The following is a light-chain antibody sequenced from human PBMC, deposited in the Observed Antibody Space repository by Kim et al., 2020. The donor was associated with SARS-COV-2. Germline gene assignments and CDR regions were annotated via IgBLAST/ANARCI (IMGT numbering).Light chain of an antibody. V-gene: IGLV4-69*01. CDR1: SGYSSYA. Sequence: ASVKLTCTLSSGYSSYAIAWHQQQPEKGPRYLMKVNSDGSHSKGDGIPDRFSGSSSGAECYLTISSLQSEDEADYSCQTWGTGIVVFGGGTQLTVL. J-gene: IGLJ2*01. CDR3: QTWGTGIVV. CDR2: VNSDGSH.